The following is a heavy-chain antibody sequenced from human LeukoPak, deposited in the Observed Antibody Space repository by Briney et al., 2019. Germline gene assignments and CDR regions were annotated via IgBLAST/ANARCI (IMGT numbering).Heavy chain of an antibody. V-gene: IGHV3-21*01. Sequence: GGSLRLSCAASGFTVSSNYMNWVRQAPGKGLEWVSSISSSSSYIYYADSVKGRFTISRDNAKNSLYLQMNSLRAEDTAVYYCARDPPPVYDSSGYWSTSEPFDIWGQGTMVTVSS. CDR1: GFTVSSNY. D-gene: IGHD3-22*01. J-gene: IGHJ3*02. CDR3: ARDPPPVYDSSGYWSTSEPFDI. CDR2: ISSSSSYI.